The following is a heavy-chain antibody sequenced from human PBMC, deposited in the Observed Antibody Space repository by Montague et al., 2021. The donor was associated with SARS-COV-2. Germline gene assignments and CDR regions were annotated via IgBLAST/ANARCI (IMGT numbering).Heavy chain of an antibody. J-gene: IGHJ4*02. Sequence: SLRLSCATSGFTSSTHWVRQAPGKRLEWVAVISYNGRTSFYADSMKGRFTISRDNSKNTLYVQMNSLRAEDTAVYYCAKEGAWAKWYFDYWGQGTLVTVSS. V-gene: IGHV3-30*18. CDR1: GFTSST. CDR2: ISYNGRTS. D-gene: IGHD1-26*01. CDR3: AKEGAWAKWYFDY.